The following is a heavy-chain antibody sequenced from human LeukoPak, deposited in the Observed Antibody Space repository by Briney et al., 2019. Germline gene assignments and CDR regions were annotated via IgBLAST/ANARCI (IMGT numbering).Heavy chain of an antibody. D-gene: IGHD3-16*01. J-gene: IGHJ4*02. Sequence: PSETLSLTCTVSDDSISDYYRGWIRQPPGKGLEWIGYFHNSGTSTYNPSLKSRVTISADTSKNQFSLKLNSLTTADTAVYYCTRGAGWLIDXXXXGILVTVSS. CDR2: FHNSGTS. CDR3: TRGAGWLIDX. CDR1: DDSISDYY. V-gene: IGHV4-59*01.